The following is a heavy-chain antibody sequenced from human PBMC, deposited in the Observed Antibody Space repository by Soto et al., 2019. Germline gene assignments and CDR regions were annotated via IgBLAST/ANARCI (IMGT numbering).Heavy chain of an antibody. D-gene: IGHD1-26*01. J-gene: IGHJ4*02. CDR2: MVGDGSSS. CDR3: AKDLRPDGRYDLDD. Sequence: VQLLESGGGLAQPGGSLRLSCAASGFIFRTYAMNWVRQAPGKGLEWASVMVGDGSSSDYADSVRGRFTISRDNSKNTLYLQMNSLRVEDTAVYYCAKDLRPDGRYDLDDWCQGTLVTVSS. CDR1: GFIFRTYA. V-gene: IGHV3-23*01.